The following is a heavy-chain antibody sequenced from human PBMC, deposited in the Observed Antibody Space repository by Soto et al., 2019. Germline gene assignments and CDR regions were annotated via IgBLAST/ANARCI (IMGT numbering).Heavy chain of an antibody. CDR2: IYYSGNT. V-gene: IGHV4-30-4*01. Sequence: PSETLSLTCTVSGGSISSGDYYWSWIRQPPGKGLEWIGYIYYSGNTYYSPSLRSRVTISVDTSKNQFSLKLSSVTAADTAVYYCSRERPDGTMLYPWGQGTLVTVSS. CDR3: SRERPDGTMLYP. D-gene: IGHD2-8*01. CDR1: GGSISSGDYY. J-gene: IGHJ5*02.